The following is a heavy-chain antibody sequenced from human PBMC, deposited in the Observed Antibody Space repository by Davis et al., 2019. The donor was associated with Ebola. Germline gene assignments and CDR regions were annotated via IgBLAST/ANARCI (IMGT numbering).Heavy chain of an antibody. CDR3: ARVWNRLRGDGKLEHLDV. V-gene: IGHV4-4*08. D-gene: IGHD1/OR15-1a*01. J-gene: IGHJ6*04. CDR2: KSNTGDS. Sequence: SETLSLTCTVSGASMGIYHWNCIRQPPGKRLEWIGFKSNTGDSDYNPSLKSRVTISLDTSNNQFSLRLSSVTAADTAVYYCARVWNRLRGDGKLEHLDVWGKGTTVTVSS. CDR1: GASMGIYH.